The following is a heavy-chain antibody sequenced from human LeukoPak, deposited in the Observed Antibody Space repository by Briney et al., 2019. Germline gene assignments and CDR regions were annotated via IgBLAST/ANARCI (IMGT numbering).Heavy chain of an antibody. CDR2: ISWNSGSI. Sequence: GGSLRLSCAASGFTFSSYAMSWVRQAPGKGLEWVSGISWNSGSIGYADSVKGRFTISRDNAKNSLYLQMNSLGAEDTALYYCAKDLITPTYYDYIWGSPDAFDIWGQGTMVTVSS. J-gene: IGHJ3*02. V-gene: IGHV3-9*01. D-gene: IGHD3-16*01. CDR1: GFTFSSYA. CDR3: AKDLITPTYYDYIWGSPDAFDI.